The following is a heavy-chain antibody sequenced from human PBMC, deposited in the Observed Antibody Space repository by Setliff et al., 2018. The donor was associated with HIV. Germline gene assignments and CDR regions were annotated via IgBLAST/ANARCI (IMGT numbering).Heavy chain of an antibody. CDR3: AREGGNHGLKGPFDY. V-gene: IGHV3-7*01. Sequence: PWGSLRLSCVASGFTLSRCWMNWVRQAPGKGLEWVGNIKQDGSERYYVDSVKGRFTISRDNAENSVYLQMNSLRAEDTAVYYCAREGGNHGLKGPFDYWGQGTLVTVSS. CDR2: IKQDGSER. CDR1: GFTLSRCW. D-gene: IGHD3-16*01. J-gene: IGHJ4*02.